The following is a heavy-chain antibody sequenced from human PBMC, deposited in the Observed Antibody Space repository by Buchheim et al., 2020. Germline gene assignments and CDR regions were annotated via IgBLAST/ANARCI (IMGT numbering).Heavy chain of an antibody. Sequence: EVQLVESGGALVQPGGSLRLSCAASGFTFRTYSFSWVRQAPGKGLEWMANIKRDGSEKYYVDSVKGRFTISRDNAKNSLYLQMNSLRDEDTAVYYCAKYEGYDYGPFDSWGQGTL. J-gene: IGHJ4*02. D-gene: IGHD5-18*01. CDR2: IKRDGSEK. V-gene: IGHV3-7*03. CDR1: GFTFRTYS. CDR3: AKYEGYDYGPFDS.